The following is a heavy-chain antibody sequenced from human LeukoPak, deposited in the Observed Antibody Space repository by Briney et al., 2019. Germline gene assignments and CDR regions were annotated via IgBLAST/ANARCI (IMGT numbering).Heavy chain of an antibody. CDR2: IYSGGST. Sequence: GGSLRLSCAASGFTVSSNYMSWVRQAPGKGLEWVSVIYSGGSTYYADSVKGRFTISRDNSKNTLYLQMNSLRAEDTAVYYCAIQYYCDSSGYSEYFDYWGQGTLVTVSS. CDR3: AIQYYCDSSGYSEYFDY. V-gene: IGHV3-53*01. J-gene: IGHJ4*02. D-gene: IGHD3-22*01. CDR1: GFTVSSNY.